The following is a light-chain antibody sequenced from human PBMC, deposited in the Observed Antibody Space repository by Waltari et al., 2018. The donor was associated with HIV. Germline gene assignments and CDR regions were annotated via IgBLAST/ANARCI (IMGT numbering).Light chain of an antibody. Sequence: SYELTQPPSVSVSPGQTASITCSGDKLGDTYASWYQQKPGQSPVLVIYQNSKRPSGIPERFSGSNCGDTATLTISGTQAVDEADYYCQAWDSSSAVVFGGGTKLTVL. V-gene: IGLV3-1*01. CDR1: KLGDTY. CDR3: QAWDSSSAVV. J-gene: IGLJ2*01. CDR2: QNS.